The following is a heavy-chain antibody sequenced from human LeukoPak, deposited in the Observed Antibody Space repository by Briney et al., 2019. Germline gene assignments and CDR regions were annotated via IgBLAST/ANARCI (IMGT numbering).Heavy chain of an antibody. Sequence: SETLSLTCTVSGGSISSSYWSWIRQPAGKGLEWIGRIFTSGTTEYNPSLRSRVTMSVDTSKNQFSLKLTSVTAADTAVYYCARDFGFGSAWGQGALVTVSS. CDR2: IFTSGTT. CDR3: ARDFGFGSA. D-gene: IGHD6-19*01. V-gene: IGHV4-4*07. CDR1: GGSISSSY. J-gene: IGHJ5*02.